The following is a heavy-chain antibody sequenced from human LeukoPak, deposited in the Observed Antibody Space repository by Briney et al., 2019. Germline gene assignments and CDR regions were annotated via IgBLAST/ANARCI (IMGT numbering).Heavy chain of an antibody. V-gene: IGHV1-18*01. CDR1: CYTFSSYC. Sequence: ASVKVSRKASCYTFSSYCISWVRQAPGQGLEWMGWISAYNGNTNYAQKLQGRVTMTTDTSTSTAYMELRSLRSDDTAVYYCARDPTTFDYWGQGTLVTVSS. CDR2: ISAYNGNT. J-gene: IGHJ4*02. CDR3: ARDPTTFDY. D-gene: IGHD4-11*01.